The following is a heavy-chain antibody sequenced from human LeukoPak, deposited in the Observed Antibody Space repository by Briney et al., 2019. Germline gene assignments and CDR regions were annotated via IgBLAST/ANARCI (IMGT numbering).Heavy chain of an antibody. Sequence: PGGSLRLSCAASGFIFSDYYMSWIRQAPGKGLEWVSYIRSSGSTIYYADSVKGRFTVSRDNAKNSLYLQMNSLRAEDTAVYYCARAKYYGSGSNPRFYGMDVWGQGTTVTVSS. CDR1: GFIFSDYY. J-gene: IGHJ6*02. CDR2: IRSSGSTI. D-gene: IGHD3-10*01. CDR3: ARAKYYGSGSNPRFYGMDV. V-gene: IGHV3-11*01.